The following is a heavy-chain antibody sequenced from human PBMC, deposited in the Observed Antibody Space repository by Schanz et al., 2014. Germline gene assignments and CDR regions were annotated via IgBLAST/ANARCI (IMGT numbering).Heavy chain of an antibody. CDR2: ITTGGNT. CDR3: SRDKQGSRSDDS. D-gene: IGHD2-15*01. Sequence: VQLVESGGGLVKPGGSLRLSCAASGLTFSSYAMSWVRQAPGKGLEWVSSITTGGNTYYRDSVKGRFIVSRDNSKNTLYLKMNRLGVDDAAVYYWSRDKQGSRSDDSWGQGTLVTVSS. J-gene: IGHJ5*01. CDR1: GLTFSSYA. V-gene: IGHV3-23*04.